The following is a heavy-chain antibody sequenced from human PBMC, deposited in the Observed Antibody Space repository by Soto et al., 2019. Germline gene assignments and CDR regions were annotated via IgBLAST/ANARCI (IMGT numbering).Heavy chain of an antibody. D-gene: IGHD2-15*01. J-gene: IGHJ5*02. V-gene: IGHV3-48*03. Sequence: LSLSCAASGFTFSSYEMNWVRQAPGKRLEWVSYIISSCRTIYYADSVKGRFTISRDNAKNSLYLQMNSLRADDTAVYYCARWVVAATGNNWFDPWGQGTLVTVSS. CDR3: ARWVVAATGNNWFDP. CDR1: GFTFSSYE. CDR2: IISSCRTI.